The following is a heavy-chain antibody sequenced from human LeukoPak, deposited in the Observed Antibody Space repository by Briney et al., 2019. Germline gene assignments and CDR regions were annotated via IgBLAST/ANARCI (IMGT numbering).Heavy chain of an antibody. V-gene: IGHV4-59*01. J-gene: IGHJ5*02. CDR2: IYYSGSA. CDR3: ARGVNWFDP. CDR1: GGSISSYY. Sequence: PSETLSLTCTVSGGSISSYYWSWIRQPPGKGLEWIGYIYYSGSANYNPSLKSRVTISVDTSKNQFSLKLSSVTAADTAVYYCARGVNWFDPWGQRTLVTVSS.